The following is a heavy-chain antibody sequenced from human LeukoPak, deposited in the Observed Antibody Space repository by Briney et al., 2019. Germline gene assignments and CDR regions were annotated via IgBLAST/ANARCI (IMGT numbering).Heavy chain of an antibody. CDR1: GYTFTGHN. J-gene: IGHJ5*02. CDR3: ARDRVSDSSHPLRANWFDP. D-gene: IGHD6-13*01. V-gene: IGHV1-2*06. Sequence: ASVKVSCKASGYTFTGHNIHWVRQAPGRGLEWMGRINPQTGGTSFAQKFQDRVTMTRDTSISTAYMELSGLRSDDTAVHYCARDRVSDSSHPLRANWFDPWGQGTLVTVSS. CDR2: INPQTGGT.